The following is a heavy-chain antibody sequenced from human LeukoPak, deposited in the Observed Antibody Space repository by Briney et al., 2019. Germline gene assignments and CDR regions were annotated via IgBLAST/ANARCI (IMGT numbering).Heavy chain of an antibody. V-gene: IGHV5-51*01. CDR2: IYPGDSDT. D-gene: IGHD5-18*01. CDR3: ARQHPANRGYSYGIDY. J-gene: IGHJ4*02. CDR1: GYSFTSYW. Sequence: NHGESLKISCKGSGYSFTSYWIGWVRQMPGIGLEWMGIIYPGDSDTRYSPSFQGQVTISADKSISTAYLQWSSLKASDTAMYYCARQHPANRGYSYGIDYWGQGTLVTVSS.